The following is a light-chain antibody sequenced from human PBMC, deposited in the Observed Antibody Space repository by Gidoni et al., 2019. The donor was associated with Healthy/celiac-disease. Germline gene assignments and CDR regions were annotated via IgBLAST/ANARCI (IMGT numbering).Light chain of an antibody. V-gene: IGKV1-33*01. CDR3: QQYDNLPLT. CDR2: DAS. J-gene: IGKJ4*01. CDR1: QDISNY. Sequence: QMTQSPSSLSASVGDRVTITCQASQDISNYLNWYQQNPGKDPKLLIYDASTLETVVPSRFSGSGSGTDFTFTISILQPEDIATYYCQQYDNLPLTFGGXTKVEIK.